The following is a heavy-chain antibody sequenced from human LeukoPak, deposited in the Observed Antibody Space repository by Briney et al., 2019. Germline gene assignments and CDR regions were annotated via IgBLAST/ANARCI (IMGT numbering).Heavy chain of an antibody. Sequence: GASVKVSCKASGYTFTGYYMHWVRQAPGQGLEWMGWINPNSGGTNYAQKFQGRVTMTRDTSISTAYMELSRLRSDDTAVYYCAKVPSSWTQNWFDPWGQGTLVTVSS. CDR1: GYTFTGYY. D-gene: IGHD6-13*01. V-gene: IGHV1-2*02. CDR3: AKVPSSWTQNWFDP. J-gene: IGHJ5*02. CDR2: INPNSGGT.